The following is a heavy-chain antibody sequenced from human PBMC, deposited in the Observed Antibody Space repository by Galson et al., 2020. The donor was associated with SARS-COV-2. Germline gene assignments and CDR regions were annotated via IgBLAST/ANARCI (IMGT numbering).Heavy chain of an antibody. V-gene: IGHV1-2*02. CDR3: ARAVERWLTTH. CDR1: GYIFIGYY. Sequence: ASVKVSCKASGYIFIGYYIHRLRQAPGEGLEWMGWINPNSGDTNYAQKFQGRVTMTRDTSISTVYMELSRLSSDDTAVYYCARAVERWLTTHWGQGTLVIVSS. J-gene: IGHJ4*02. D-gene: IGHD1-1*01. CDR2: INPNSGDT.